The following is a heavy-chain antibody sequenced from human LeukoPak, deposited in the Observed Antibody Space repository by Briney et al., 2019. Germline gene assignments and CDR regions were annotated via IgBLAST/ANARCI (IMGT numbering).Heavy chain of an antibody. J-gene: IGHJ3*02. D-gene: IGHD2-15*01. Sequence: GSLRLSCAASGFTFSDYYMSWIRQAPGKGLEWVSYISSSGSTIYYADSVKGRFTISRDNAKNSLYLQMNSLRAEDTAVYYCARMGDRSGGSCYRDAFDIWGQGTMVTVSS. CDR3: ARMGDRSGGSCYRDAFDI. CDR1: GFTFSDYY. CDR2: ISSSGSTI. V-gene: IGHV3-11*01.